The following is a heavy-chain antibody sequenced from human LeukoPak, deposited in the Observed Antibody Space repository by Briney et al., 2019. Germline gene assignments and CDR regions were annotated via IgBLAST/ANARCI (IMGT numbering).Heavy chain of an antibody. Sequence: ASVKVSCKASGYTFTGYYMHWVRQAPRQGLEWMGWINPNSGSTNYAQKFQGRVTMTRDTSTSTVYMELSSLRSEDTAVYYCARDRGGYSYGAEDYWGQGTLVTVSS. CDR2: INPNSGST. CDR3: ARDRGGYSYGAEDY. D-gene: IGHD5-18*01. CDR1: GYTFTGYY. J-gene: IGHJ4*02. V-gene: IGHV1-2*02.